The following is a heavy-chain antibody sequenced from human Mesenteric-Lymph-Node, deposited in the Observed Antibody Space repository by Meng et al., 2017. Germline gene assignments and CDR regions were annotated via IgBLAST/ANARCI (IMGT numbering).Heavy chain of an antibody. Sequence: GESLKISCAASGFTFSSYEMNWVRQAPGKGLEWVSYISSSGSTIYYADSVKGRFTISRDNAKNSLYLQMNSLRAEDTAVYYCASLGALYDSSGYYDYYYYYYGMGVWGQGTTVTVSS. CDR1: GFTFSSYE. D-gene: IGHD3-22*01. CDR3: ASLGALYDSSGYYDYYYYYYGMGV. CDR2: ISSSGSTI. J-gene: IGHJ6*02. V-gene: IGHV3-48*03.